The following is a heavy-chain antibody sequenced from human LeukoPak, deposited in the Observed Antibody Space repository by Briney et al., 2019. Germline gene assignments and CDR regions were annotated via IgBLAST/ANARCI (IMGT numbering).Heavy chain of an antibody. D-gene: IGHD6-6*01. CDR3: AKFSSIAARGDAFDI. Sequence: ASVKVSCKASGYTCTGYYMHWVRQAPGQGLEWMGRINPNSGGTNYAQKFQGRVTMTRDTSISTAYMELSRLRSDDTAVYYCAKFSSIAARGDAFDIWGQGTMVTVSS. CDR2: INPNSGGT. CDR1: GYTCTGYY. J-gene: IGHJ3*02. V-gene: IGHV1-2*06.